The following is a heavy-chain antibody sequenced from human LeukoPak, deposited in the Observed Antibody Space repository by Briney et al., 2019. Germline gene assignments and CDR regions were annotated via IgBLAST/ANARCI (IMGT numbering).Heavy chain of an antibody. D-gene: IGHD1-26*01. V-gene: IGHV3-9*01. J-gene: IGHJ4*02. Sequence: LPGGSLRLSCAASGFTVSSNYMSWVRQAPGKGLEWVSGISWNSGSIGYADSVKGRFTISRDNAKNSLYLQMNSLRAEDTALYYCAKGPPSVGATLFDYWGQGTLVTVSS. CDR3: AKGPPSVGATLFDY. CDR2: ISWNSGSI. CDR1: GFTVSSNY.